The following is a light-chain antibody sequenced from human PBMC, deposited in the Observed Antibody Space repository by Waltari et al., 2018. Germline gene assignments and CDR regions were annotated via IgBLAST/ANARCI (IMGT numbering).Light chain of an antibody. CDR3: QQYNNWPPYT. CDR2: DAS. CDR1: QNIANN. V-gene: IGKV3-15*01. J-gene: IGKJ2*01. Sequence: DTVMTQSPATLSVSPGERATLSCRASQNIANNLAWYQQKPGQAPRLLIYDASTRATGIPVRFSGSRSGTEFTLTISSLQSEDFAVYYCQQYNNWPPYTFGQGTKLEI.